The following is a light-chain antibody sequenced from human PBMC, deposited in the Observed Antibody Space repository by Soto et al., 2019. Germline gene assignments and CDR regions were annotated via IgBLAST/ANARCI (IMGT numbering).Light chain of an antibody. CDR3: QQYMSYS. V-gene: IGKV1-5*01. CDR1: QTIGSW. J-gene: IGKJ1*01. Sequence: DIQMTQSPSTLSASVGDRVTVTCRASQTIGSWLAWYQQKPGRAPKLLIFDASSLESGVPSRFSGSGSGTEFTLTISSLQPDDFATYYCQQYMSYSFGQGTKVDI. CDR2: DAS.